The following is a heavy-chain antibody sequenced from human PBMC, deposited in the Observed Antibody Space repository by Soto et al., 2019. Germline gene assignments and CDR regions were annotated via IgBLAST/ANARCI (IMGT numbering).Heavy chain of an antibody. Sequence: GGSLRVSCVASGFTFRNFWMTWSRQAPGKGLQWVANINPDGRDTYYVDAVKGRFTISRDNAKNSVYLQMTSLGGEDTAVYYCYSGSHFPAPDCWGRRTLVTVSS. CDR1: GFTFRNFW. D-gene: IGHD1-26*01. CDR3: YSGSHFPAPDC. V-gene: IGHV3-7*05. J-gene: IGHJ4*02. CDR2: INPDGRDT.